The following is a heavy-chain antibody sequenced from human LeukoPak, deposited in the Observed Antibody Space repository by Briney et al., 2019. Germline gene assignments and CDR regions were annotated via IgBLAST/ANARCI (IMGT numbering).Heavy chain of an antibody. CDR3: AKVAGNYYGSGSYPY. V-gene: IGHV3-23*01. Sequence: GGSLRLSCTVSGFTFGDYAMSWVRQAPGKGLEWVSAISGSGGSTYYADSVKGRFTISRDNSKNTLYLQMNSLRAEDTAVYYCAKVAGNYYGSGSYPYWGQGTLVTVSS. CDR2: ISGSGGST. CDR1: GFTFGDYA. D-gene: IGHD3-10*01. J-gene: IGHJ4*02.